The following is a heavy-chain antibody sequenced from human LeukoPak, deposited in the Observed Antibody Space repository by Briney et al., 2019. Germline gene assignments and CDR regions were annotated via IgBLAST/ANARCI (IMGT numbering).Heavy chain of an antibody. V-gene: IGHV3-7*01. D-gene: IGHD6-19*01. CDR3: AKDKLGIAVDCFDY. CDR2: IKQDGSEK. CDR1: GFTFSSYW. J-gene: IGHJ4*02. Sequence: GGSLRLSCAASGFTFSSYWMSWVRQAPGKGLEWVANIKQDGSEKYYVDSVKGRFTISRDNAKNSLYLQMNSLRAEDTAVYYCAKDKLGIAVDCFDYWGQGTLVTVSS.